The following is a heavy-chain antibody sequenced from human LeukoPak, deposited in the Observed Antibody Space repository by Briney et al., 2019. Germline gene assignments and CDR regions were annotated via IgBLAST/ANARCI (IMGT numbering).Heavy chain of an antibody. CDR2: INHSGST. Sequence: SETLSLTCAVYGGSFSRYYWNWIRQPPGKGLEWIGEINHSGSTNYNPSLKSRVTISVDTSKNQFSLKLSSVTAADTAVYYCARHLLQWLESYFDYWGQGTLVTVSS. V-gene: IGHV4-34*01. CDR3: ARHLLQWLESYFDY. CDR1: GGSFSRYY. D-gene: IGHD6-19*01. J-gene: IGHJ4*02.